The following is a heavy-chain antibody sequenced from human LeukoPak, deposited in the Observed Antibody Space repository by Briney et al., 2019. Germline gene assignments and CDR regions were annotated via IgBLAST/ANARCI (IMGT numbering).Heavy chain of an antibody. CDR3: ARQGKRYYYDY. CDR2: INHSGRT. Sequence: SETLSLTCAASGDSFIGYFWTWIRQAPGKGLEWIGDINHSGRTNYNPSLQRRVSISVDTSKNQFSLNVTSVTGADTAVYYCARQGKRYYYDYWGQGTLVTVSS. J-gene: IGHJ4*02. CDR1: GDSFIGYF. D-gene: IGHD1-14*01. V-gene: IGHV4-34*01.